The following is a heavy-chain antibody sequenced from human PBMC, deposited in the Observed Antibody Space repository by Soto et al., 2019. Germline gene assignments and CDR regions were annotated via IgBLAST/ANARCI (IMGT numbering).Heavy chain of an antibody. Sequence: SGPTLVNPTRTLTLTCTFSGFSLNTRGVGVGWIRQPPGKALEWLAVIYWDDDRRYSPSLNSRLTITKDTSRNQVVLTMTNMDPVDTATYYCAHIMITYGGVIGLDAFDNWGQGTMVTVSS. J-gene: IGHJ3*02. CDR2: IYWDDDR. CDR3: AHIMITYGGVIGLDAFDN. V-gene: IGHV2-5*02. CDR1: GFSLNTRGVG. D-gene: IGHD3-16*02.